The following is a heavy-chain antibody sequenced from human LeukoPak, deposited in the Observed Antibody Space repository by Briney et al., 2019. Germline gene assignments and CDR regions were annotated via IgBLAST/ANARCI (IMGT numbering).Heavy chain of an antibody. V-gene: IGHV3-23*01. D-gene: IGHD3-16*01. Sequence: GGSLRLSCAASGFTFSTYAMSWVRQAPGKGLEWVSGISGSGGSTHYADSVKGRFTISRDNAKNSLYLQMDSLRAEDTAVYYCARDPPSRGTRYFDYWGQGTLVTVSS. CDR2: ISGSGGST. CDR1: GFTFSTYA. CDR3: ARDPPSRGTRYFDY. J-gene: IGHJ4*02.